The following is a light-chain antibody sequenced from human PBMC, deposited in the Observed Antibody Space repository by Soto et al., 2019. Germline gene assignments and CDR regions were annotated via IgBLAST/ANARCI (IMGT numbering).Light chain of an antibody. J-gene: IGKJ4*01. CDR3: QQANRFPLT. CDR2: TAS. CDR1: QGISSW. V-gene: IGKV1-12*01. Sequence: DLQMTQSPSSVSASVGDRVTITCRASQGISSWLAWCQQKPGKAPNLLIHTASSLQSGVPSRFSGSGSGTDFTLTISSLQPEDFATYYCQQANRFPLTFGGGTKVEIK.